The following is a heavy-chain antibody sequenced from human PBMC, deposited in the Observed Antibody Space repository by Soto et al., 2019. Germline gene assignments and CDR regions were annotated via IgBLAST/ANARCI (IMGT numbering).Heavy chain of an antibody. V-gene: IGHV3-33*01. J-gene: IGHJ5*01. CDR1: GFMFGTSG. D-gene: IGHD1-26*01. Sequence: GGSLRLSCEASGFMFGTSGMHWVRQAPGKGLEWVSGIWLDGSERYYSDSVKGRFTISRDNSKNTLFLQMNSLRVEDTAVYFCARDASGATSFLASWGQGTLVTVSS. CDR3: ARDASGATSFLAS. CDR2: IWLDGSER.